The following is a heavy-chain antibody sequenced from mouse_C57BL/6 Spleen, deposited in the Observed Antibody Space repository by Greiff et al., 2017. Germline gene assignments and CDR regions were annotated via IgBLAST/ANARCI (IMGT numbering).Heavy chain of an antibody. D-gene: IGHD3-2*02. V-gene: IGHV1-34*01. CDR3: ARETLTAQATRSMGD. Sequence: EVQLQQSGPELVKPGASVKMSCKASGYTFTDYYMHWVKQSHGKSLEWIGYIYPNNGGNGYNQKFKGKATLTVDKSSSTAYMELRSLTSEDSAVYCCARETLTAQATRSMGDWGQGTTVTVAS. CDR2: IYPNNGGN. CDR1: GYTFTDYY. J-gene: IGHJ4*01.